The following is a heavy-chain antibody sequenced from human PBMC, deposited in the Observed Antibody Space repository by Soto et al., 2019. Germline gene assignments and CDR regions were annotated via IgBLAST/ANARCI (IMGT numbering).Heavy chain of an antibody. J-gene: IGHJ5*02. CDR3: AREDDTTGHYSWFDP. V-gene: IGHV1-69*01. Sequence: QVLLVQSGAEVKNPGSSVKVSCKPSGTTFDSFTFNWVRQAPGQGLEWMGGFVPMFGSASIAQRFQGRVRITADASTGTGYMELSDLRSKDTAIYYCAREDDTTGHYSWFDPWGPGTLVTVSS. CDR1: GTTFDSFT. D-gene: IGHD3-9*01. CDR2: FVPMFGSA.